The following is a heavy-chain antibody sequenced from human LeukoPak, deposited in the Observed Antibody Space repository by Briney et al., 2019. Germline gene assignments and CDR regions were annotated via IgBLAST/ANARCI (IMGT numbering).Heavy chain of an antibody. CDR2: ISGNGGST. D-gene: IGHD6-19*01. J-gene: IGHJ4*02. CDR3: VNQISGWVY. Sequence: GGSLRLFCSASGFTFDTFVMHWVRQAPGKGLEYVSGISGNGGSTYNADFVKGRFTISRDNSKNTLFLQMTSLRAEDTAVYYCVNQISGWVYWGQGTLVTVSS. CDR1: GFTFDTFV. V-gene: IGHV3-64D*06.